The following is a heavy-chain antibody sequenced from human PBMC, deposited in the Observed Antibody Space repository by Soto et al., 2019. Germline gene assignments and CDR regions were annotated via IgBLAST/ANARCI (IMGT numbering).Heavy chain of an antibody. CDR3: AKDGYNYVRGYYYHGMDV. V-gene: IGHV3-30*18. Sequence: GGSLRLSCAASGFTFSSYGMHWVRQAPGKGLEWVAVISYDGSNKYYADSVKGRFTISRDNSKNTLYLQMNSLRAEDTAVYYCAKDGYNYVRGYYYHGMDVWGQGTTVTVSS. CDR2: ISYDGSNK. D-gene: IGHD5-12*01. CDR1: GFTFSSYG. J-gene: IGHJ6*02.